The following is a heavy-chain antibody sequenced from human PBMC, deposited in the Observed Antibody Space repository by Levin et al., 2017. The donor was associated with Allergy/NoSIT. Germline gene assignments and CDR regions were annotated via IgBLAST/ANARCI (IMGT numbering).Heavy chain of an antibody. CDR2: IYYSGST. CDR1: GGSISSYY. V-gene: IGHV4-59*08. D-gene: IGHD3-10*01. CDR3: ARHGDGSWYYFDY. J-gene: IGHJ4*02. Sequence: PSETLSLTCTVSGGSISSYYWSWIRQPPGKGLEWIGYIYYSGSTNYNPSLKSRVTISVDTSKNQFSLKLSSVTAADTAVYYCARHGDGSWYYFDYWGQGTLVTVSS.